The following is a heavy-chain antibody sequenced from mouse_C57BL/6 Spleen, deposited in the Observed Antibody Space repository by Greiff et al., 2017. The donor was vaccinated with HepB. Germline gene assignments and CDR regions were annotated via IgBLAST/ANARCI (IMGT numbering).Heavy chain of an antibody. J-gene: IGHJ2*01. CDR1: GVDFSRYW. CDR3: ASGDYGNPYFDY. Sequence: GVDFSRYWMSWVRRAPGKGLEWIGEINPDSSTINYAPSLKDKFIISRDNAKNTLYLQMSKVRSEDTALYYCASGDYGNPYFDYWGQGTTLTVSS. D-gene: IGHD2-1*01. V-gene: IGHV4-1*01. CDR2: INPDSSTI.